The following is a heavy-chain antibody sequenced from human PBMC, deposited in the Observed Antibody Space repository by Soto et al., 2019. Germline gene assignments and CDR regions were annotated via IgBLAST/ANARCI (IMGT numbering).Heavy chain of an antibody. J-gene: IGHJ5*02. Sequence: EVQLVESGGGLVQPGGSLRLSCAASGFTFSSYAMHWVRQAPGKGLEYVSAISSNGGSTYYANSVKGRFTISRDNSKNTLYLQMGSLRAEDMAVYYCARESCSGGNCYSGWFDPWGKGTLVTVSS. CDR1: GFTFSSYA. V-gene: IGHV3-64*01. CDR3: ARESCSGGNCYSGWFDP. D-gene: IGHD2-15*01. CDR2: ISSNGGST.